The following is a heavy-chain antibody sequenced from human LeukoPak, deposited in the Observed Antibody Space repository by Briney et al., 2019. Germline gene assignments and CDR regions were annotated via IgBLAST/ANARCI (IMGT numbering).Heavy chain of an antibody. CDR1: GGSFSGYY. CDR3: ARAPPYYDILTAYYDY. D-gene: IGHD3-9*01. Sequence: SETLSLTCTVYGGSFSGYYWSWIRQPPGKGLEWIGEINRSGSTNYNPSLKSRVTISVDTSKNQFSLKLNSLTAADTAVYYRARAPPYYDILTAYYDYWGRGTLVTVST. V-gene: IGHV4-34*01. CDR2: INRSGST. J-gene: IGHJ4*02.